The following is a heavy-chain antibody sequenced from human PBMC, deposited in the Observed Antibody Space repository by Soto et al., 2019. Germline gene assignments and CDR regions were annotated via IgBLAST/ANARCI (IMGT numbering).Heavy chain of an antibody. CDR1: GFTVSSNY. CDR2: IYSGGST. Sequence: EVQLVETGGGLIQPGGSLRLSCAASGFTVSSNYMSWVRQAPGKGLEWVSVIYSGGSTYYADSVKGRFTISRDNSKNTLYLQMNSLRAEDTAVYYCARGVGSSPPGGWVWGMDVWGQGTTVTVSS. D-gene: IGHD6-13*01. V-gene: IGHV3-53*02. J-gene: IGHJ6*02. CDR3: ARGVGSSPPGGWVWGMDV.